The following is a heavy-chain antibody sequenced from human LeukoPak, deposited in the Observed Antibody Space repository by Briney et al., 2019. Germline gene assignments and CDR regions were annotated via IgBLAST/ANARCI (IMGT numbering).Heavy chain of an antibody. Sequence: GASVKVSCKASGYTFTSYAMHWVRQAPGQRLEWMGWISAYNGNTNYAQKLQGRVIMTTDTSTSTAYMELRSLRSDDTAVYYCARRGRITHPDYWGQGTLVTVSS. CDR3: ARRGRITHPDY. CDR2: ISAYNGNT. D-gene: IGHD3-10*01. V-gene: IGHV1-18*01. J-gene: IGHJ4*02. CDR1: GYTFTSYA.